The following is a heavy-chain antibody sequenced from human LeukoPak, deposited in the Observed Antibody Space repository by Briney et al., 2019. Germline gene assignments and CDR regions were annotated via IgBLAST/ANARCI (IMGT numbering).Heavy chain of an antibody. J-gene: IGHJ4*02. CDR2: INHSGST. CDR1: GGSFSGYY. Sequence: SETLSLTCAVYGGSFSGYYWSWIRQPPGKGLEWIGEINHSGSTNYNPSLKSRVTISVDTSKNQFSLKLSSVTAADTAVYYCAKAYPTYYYGSGSYLTPFDYWGQGTLVTVSS. V-gene: IGHV4-34*01. CDR3: AKAYPTYYYGSGSYLTPFDY. D-gene: IGHD3-10*01.